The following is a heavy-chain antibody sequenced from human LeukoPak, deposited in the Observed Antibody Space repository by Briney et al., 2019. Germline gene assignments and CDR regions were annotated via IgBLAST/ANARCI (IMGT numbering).Heavy chain of an antibody. CDR3: ARGVEPLAANTLAY. D-gene: IGHD1-14*01. CDR1: GFTVITYD. CDR2: LYSDGNT. Sequence: GGSLRLSCAASGFTVITYDMTWVRQAPGKGLEWVSVLYSDGNTKYADSVQGRFTISRDNSKNTLYLELNSLSPDDTAVYYCARGVEPLAANTLAYWGQGTLVTVSS. V-gene: IGHV3-53*01. J-gene: IGHJ4*02.